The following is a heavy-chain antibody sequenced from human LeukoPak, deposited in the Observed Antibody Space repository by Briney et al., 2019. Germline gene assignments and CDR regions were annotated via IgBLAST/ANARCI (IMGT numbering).Heavy chain of an antibody. D-gene: IGHD6-13*01. CDR2: IYHSGST. J-gene: IGHJ4*02. V-gene: IGHV4-30-4*01. Sequence: SETLSLTCTVSGGSLSSGDYYWSWIRQPPGKGLEWIGYIYHSGSTYYNPSLKSRVTISVDRSKNQFSLKLSSVTAADTAVYYCARGLAAAGRFDYWGQGTLVTVSS. CDR3: ARGLAAAGRFDY. CDR1: GGSLSSGDYY.